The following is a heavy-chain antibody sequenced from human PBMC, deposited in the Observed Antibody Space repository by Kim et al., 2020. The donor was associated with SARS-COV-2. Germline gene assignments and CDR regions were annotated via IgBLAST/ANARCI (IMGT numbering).Heavy chain of an antibody. J-gene: IGHJ4*02. CDR1: GGTFSSYA. CDR2: IIPIFGTA. D-gene: IGHD6-6*01. Sequence: SVKVSCKASGGTFSSYAISWVRQAPGQGLEWMGGIIPIFGTANYAQKFQGRVTITADESTSTAYMELSSLRSEDTAVYYCARGTKQLVPLDPFDYWGQGTLVTVSS. CDR3: ARGTKQLVPLDPFDY. V-gene: IGHV1-69*13.